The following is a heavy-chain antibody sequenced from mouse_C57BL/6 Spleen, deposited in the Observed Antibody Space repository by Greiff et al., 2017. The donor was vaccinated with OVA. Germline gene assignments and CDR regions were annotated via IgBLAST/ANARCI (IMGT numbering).Heavy chain of an antibody. CDR2: IDPSDSYT. CDR1: GYTFTSYW. Sequence: VKLQQPGAELVMPGASVKLSCKASGYTFTSYWMHWVKQRPGQGLEWIGEIDPSDSYTNYNQKFKGKSTLTVDKSSSTAYMQLSSLTSEDSAVYYCARSADYPGNFDYWGQGTTLTVSS. J-gene: IGHJ2*01. CDR3: ARSADYPGNFDY. V-gene: IGHV1-69*01. D-gene: IGHD2-4*01.